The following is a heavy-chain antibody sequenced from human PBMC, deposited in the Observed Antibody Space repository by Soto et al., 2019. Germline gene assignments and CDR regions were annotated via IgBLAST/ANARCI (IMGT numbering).Heavy chain of an antibody. J-gene: IGHJ1*01. V-gene: IGHV1-46*01. CDR1: GYTFTSYY. D-gene: IGHD2-15*01. CDR2: INPNTDIT. CDR3: ARSPRFCSGGKCNTRYFQH. Sequence: ASVKVSCKASGYTFTSYYIHWVRQAPGQGPEWMGMINPNTDITTYAQKFQGRLTVTRDSSTSTVYMELSSLRSDDTAVYYCARSPRFCSGGKCNTRYFQHWGRGTLVTVSS.